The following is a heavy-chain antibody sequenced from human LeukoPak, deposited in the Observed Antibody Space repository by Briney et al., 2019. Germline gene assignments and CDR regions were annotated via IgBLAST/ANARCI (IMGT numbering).Heavy chain of an antibody. CDR3: ASPSYGSRSYLPSFEDY. J-gene: IGHJ4*02. CDR2: ISSISSSR. CDR1: GCTFSRAR. D-gene: IGHD3-10*01. V-gene: IGHV3-21*01. Sequence: GGSLRLSWAASGCTFSRARTNWVRQAPGKGMEWVSSISSISSSRNYADSVKGRSTISRDNAKNKLYQQMNSQRADDGAVYYCASPSYGSRSYLPSFEDYWGQGTLITVSS.